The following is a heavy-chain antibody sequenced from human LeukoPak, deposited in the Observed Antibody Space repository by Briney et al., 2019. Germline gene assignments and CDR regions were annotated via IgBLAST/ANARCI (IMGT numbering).Heavy chain of an antibody. CDR2: IYYSGST. CDR1: GGSISSSSYY. D-gene: IGHD3-10*01. J-gene: IGHJ4*02. CDR3: ARLLGSYGSGYFDY. Sequence: SETLSLTCTVSGGSISSSSYYWGWIRQPPGKGLEWIGSIYYSGSTYYNPSLKSRVTISVDTSKNQFSLKLSSVTAADTAVYYCARLLGSYGSGYFDYWAREPWSPSPQ. V-gene: IGHV4-39*01.